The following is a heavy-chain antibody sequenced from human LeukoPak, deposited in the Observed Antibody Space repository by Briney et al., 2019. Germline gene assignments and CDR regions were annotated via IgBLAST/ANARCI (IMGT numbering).Heavy chain of an antibody. V-gene: IGHV3-15*05. D-gene: IGHD2-15*01. CDR3: TTGGPHISGHPLDY. J-gene: IGHJ4*02. CDR2: IKSNPDGGTT. Sequence: GGPLRLSCAASGLTYHNAWMTWVRQAPGKGLEWVGRIKSNPDGGTTDFAAPVKGRFFISRDDSKNTLSLHMNSLRVEDTAVYYCTTGGPHISGHPLDYWGQGIPVTVSS. CDR1: GLTYHNAW.